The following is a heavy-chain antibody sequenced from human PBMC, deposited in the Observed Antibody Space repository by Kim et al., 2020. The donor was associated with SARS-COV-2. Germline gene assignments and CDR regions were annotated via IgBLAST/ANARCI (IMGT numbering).Heavy chain of an antibody. CDR3: ARDGGSSWYDSYDC. Sequence: GGSLRLSCAASGFTFSSYSMNWVRQAPGKGLEWVSYISGSSTAIYYADSVMGRFTISRDNAKNSLYLQMNSLRDEDTAVYYCARDGGSSWYDSYDCWGQGTLVTVSS. J-gene: IGHJ4*02. CDR1: GFTFSSYS. D-gene: IGHD6-13*01. CDR2: ISGSSTAI. V-gene: IGHV3-48*02.